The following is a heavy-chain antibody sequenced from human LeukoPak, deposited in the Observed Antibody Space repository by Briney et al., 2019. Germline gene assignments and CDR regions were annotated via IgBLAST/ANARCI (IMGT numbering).Heavy chain of an antibody. CDR3: ARVAGSIDD. J-gene: IGHJ4*02. V-gene: IGHV1-8*03. CDR1: GYTFTTYD. CDR2: MNPNSGYT. Sequence: ASVKVSCKASGYTFTTYDINWVRQATGQGLEWMGWMNPNSGYTGYAQKFQGRVTITRDTSISTAYMELSSLRSEDTAVYYCARVAGSIDDCGQVTLVTVSS. D-gene: IGHD6-19*01.